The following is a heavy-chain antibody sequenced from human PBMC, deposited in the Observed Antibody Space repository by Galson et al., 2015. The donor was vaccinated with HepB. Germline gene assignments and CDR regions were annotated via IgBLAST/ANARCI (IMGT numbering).Heavy chain of an antibody. Sequence: SLRLSCAASGFTFSNYAMSWVRQAPGKGPECVSTINDSGGATYYADSVKGRLTSSRDNSKNTLYLRMNSLRGEDTAVYYCAKGMYSSSSLLDSWGQGTLVTVSS. CDR2: INDSGGAT. V-gene: IGHV3-23*01. CDR1: GFTFSNYA. CDR3: AKGMYSSSSLLDS. D-gene: IGHD6-6*01. J-gene: IGHJ4*02.